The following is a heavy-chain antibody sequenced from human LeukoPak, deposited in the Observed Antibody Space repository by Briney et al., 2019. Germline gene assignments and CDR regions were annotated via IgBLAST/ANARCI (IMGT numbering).Heavy chain of an antibody. CDR1: GYPFSSFA. CDR3: ANRAAVSGVVGPFDY. Sequence: SGGSLRLSCVVSGYPFSSFALSWVRQAPGKGLEWVSSISRSTETRLYADCVKGRFTISRDNSKNTGFLQMDNVRAGATAIYYCANRAAVSGVVGPFDYWGQGTLVTVSS. J-gene: IGHJ4*02. CDR2: ISRSTETR. V-gene: IGHV3-23*01. D-gene: IGHD6-19*01.